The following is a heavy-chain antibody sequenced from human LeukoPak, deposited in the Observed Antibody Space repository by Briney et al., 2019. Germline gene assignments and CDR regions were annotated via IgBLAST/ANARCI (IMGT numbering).Heavy chain of an antibody. D-gene: IGHD2-2*01. CDR1: GGSLTDYY. V-gene: IGHV4-4*07. CDR3: ARDSCRSAICYNNWFDP. J-gene: IGHJ5*02. Sequence: PSETLSLTCTVSGGSLTDYYWSWIRHPAGKGLEWIGRIYTSGSTNYNPSLKSPVTMSVDKSKNQFSLKLRSETAADTAVYFCARDSCRSAICYNNWFDPWGQGTLVTVSS. CDR2: IYTSGST.